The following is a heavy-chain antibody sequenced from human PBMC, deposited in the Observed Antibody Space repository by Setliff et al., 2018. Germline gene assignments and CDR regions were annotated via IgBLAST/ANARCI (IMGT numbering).Heavy chain of an antibody. V-gene: IGHV4-34*01. D-gene: IGHD1-1*01. CDR2: INHSGST. J-gene: IGHJ3*02. CDR3: RQAVVGRDVFDI. CDR1: GGSFSNYY. Sequence: SETLSLTCTVYGGSFSNYYWSWIRQPPGKGLEWIGEINHSGSTYFNPSLKSRVTISVDTSKNQFSLKLNSVTAADTTVYYCRQAVVGRDVFDIWGQGTVVTVSS.